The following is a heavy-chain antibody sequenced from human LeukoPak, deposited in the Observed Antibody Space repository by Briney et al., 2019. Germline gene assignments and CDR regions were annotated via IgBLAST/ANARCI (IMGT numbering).Heavy chain of an antibody. D-gene: IGHD6-13*01. CDR2: ITGSGGRI. Sequence: GGSLRLSCAASGFTFSSYAMTWVRQAPGKGLEWVSVITGSGGRILYADSVKGRFTISRDNAKNSLYLQMNSLRAEDTAVYYCARDSSGWYHWFDPWGQGTLVTVSS. V-gene: IGHV3-23*01. J-gene: IGHJ5*02. CDR1: GFTFSSYA. CDR3: ARDSSGWYHWFDP.